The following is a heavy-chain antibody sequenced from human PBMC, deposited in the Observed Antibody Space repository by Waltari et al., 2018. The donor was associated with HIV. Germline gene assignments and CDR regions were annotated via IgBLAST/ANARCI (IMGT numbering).Heavy chain of an antibody. CDR1: GFTFSSYE. J-gene: IGHJ4*02. CDR2: IFSSGSTI. V-gene: IGHV3-48*03. Sequence: EVQLVESGGGLVQPGGSLRLPCAASGFTFSSYEMNWVRQAPGKGLEWVSYIFSSGSTIYYADSVKGRFTISRDNAKNSLYLQMNSLRAEDTAVYYCARDGPGYFDYWGQGTLVTVSS. CDR3: ARDGPGYFDY.